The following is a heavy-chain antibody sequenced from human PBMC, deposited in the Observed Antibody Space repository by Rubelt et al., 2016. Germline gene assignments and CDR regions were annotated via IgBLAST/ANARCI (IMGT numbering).Heavy chain of an antibody. V-gene: IGHV4-59*08. Sequence: ESGPGLVKPSETLSLTCTVSGGSISNYYWSWIRQPPGKGLEWIGYIYYSGSTSYNPSLKGRVTISVDTTKNQFSLNLRSVTAADTAVYYCARLPGISWFDPWGQGTLVTVSS. CDR1: GGSISNYY. J-gene: IGHJ5*02. CDR2: IYYSGST. CDR3: ARLPGISWFDP. D-gene: IGHD2-15*01.